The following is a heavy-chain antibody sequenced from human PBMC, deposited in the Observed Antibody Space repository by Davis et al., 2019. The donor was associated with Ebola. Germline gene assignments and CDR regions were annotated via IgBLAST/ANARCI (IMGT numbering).Heavy chain of an antibody. Sequence: AASVKVSCKASGYTFTSYDINWVRQATGQGLEWMGWMNPNSGNTGYAQKFQGRVTMTRNTSISTAYMELSSLRSEDTAVYYCARGGLMVQGVIGYGMDVWGQGTTVTVSS. CDR1: GYTFTSYD. CDR3: ARGGLMVQGVIGYGMDV. D-gene: IGHD3-10*01. V-gene: IGHV1-8*01. CDR2: MNPNSGNT. J-gene: IGHJ6*02.